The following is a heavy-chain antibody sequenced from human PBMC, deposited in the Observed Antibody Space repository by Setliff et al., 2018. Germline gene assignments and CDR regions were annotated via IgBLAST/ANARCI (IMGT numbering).Heavy chain of an antibody. J-gene: IGHJ4*02. D-gene: IGHD6-13*01. V-gene: IGHV1-18*01. Sequence: ASVKVSCKSSGFTFTDYGITWVRQVPGQGLEWMGWINNYNFNTQYAQKFQGRVTVTTDTSTTTAYMELSSLISEDTAVYYCARAGSAAAGRKGVFEYWGQGSLVTVSS. CDR2: INNYNFNT. CDR3: ARAGSAAAGRKGVFEY. CDR1: GFTFTDYG.